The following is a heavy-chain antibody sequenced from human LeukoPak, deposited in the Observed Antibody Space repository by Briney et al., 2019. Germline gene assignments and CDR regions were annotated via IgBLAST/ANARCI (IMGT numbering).Heavy chain of an antibody. J-gene: IGHJ4*02. Sequence: GGSLRLSCAASGFSFSTSSMNWVRQTPGKGLEWLSYISSTGNPIYYADSVRGRFTISRDNAKNSLYLQMNSLRAEDTAVYYCARDARGASSGYSKFDYWGQGTLVTVSS. CDR2: ISSTGNPI. CDR3: ARDARGASSGYSKFDY. V-gene: IGHV3-48*01. CDR1: GFSFSTSS. D-gene: IGHD3-22*01.